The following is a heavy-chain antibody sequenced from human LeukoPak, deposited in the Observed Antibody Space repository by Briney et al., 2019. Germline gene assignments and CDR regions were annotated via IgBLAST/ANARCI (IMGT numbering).Heavy chain of an antibody. CDR3: ASAESSSGYYSRDYFDY. J-gene: IGHJ4*02. Sequence: WASVNVSCTASGGTFSSYAISWVRQAPGQGLEWMGGIIPIFGTANYAQKFQGRVTITADESTSTAYMELSSLRSEDTAVYYCASAESSSGYYSRDYFDYWGQGTLVTVSS. D-gene: IGHD3-22*01. V-gene: IGHV1-69*13. CDR1: GGTFSSYA. CDR2: IIPIFGTA.